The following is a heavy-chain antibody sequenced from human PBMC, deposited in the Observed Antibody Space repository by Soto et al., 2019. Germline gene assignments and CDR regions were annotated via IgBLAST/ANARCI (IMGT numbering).Heavy chain of an antibody. J-gene: IGHJ6*02. V-gene: IGHV5-51*01. CDR3: ATRSDIVVVPAATRDLRHYYYGMDV. D-gene: IGHD2-2*01. Sequence: GESLRISCQGSGYSFASYWIGWVRQMPGKGLEWMGIIYPGDSDTRYSPSFQGQVTISADKSISTAYLQWSSLKASDTAMYYCATRSDIVVVPAATRDLRHYYYGMDVWGQGTTVTVSS. CDR1: GYSFASYW. CDR2: IYPGDSDT.